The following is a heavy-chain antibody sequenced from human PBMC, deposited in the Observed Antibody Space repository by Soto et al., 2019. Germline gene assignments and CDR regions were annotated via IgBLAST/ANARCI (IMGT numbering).Heavy chain of an antibody. Sequence: QVQLVQSGGGVVQPGGSLRLSCEASGFTLSRNGMHWVRQAPGKGLEWVAILWNDGYTKYYADSVQGRFAISRDSSKNTLYLQMNSLRVDGTAVYYCARDYGDLGYDSWGQGTLVTVSS. CDR2: LWNDGYTK. V-gene: IGHV3-33*01. CDR3: ARDYGDLGYDS. CDR1: GFTLSRNG. D-gene: IGHD4-17*01. J-gene: IGHJ4*02.